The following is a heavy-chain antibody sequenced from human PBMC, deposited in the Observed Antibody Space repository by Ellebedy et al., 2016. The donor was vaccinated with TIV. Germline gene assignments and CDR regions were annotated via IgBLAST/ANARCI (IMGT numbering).Heavy chain of an antibody. D-gene: IGHD6-19*01. CDR1: GFTFSSYW. Sequence: GESLKISCAASGFTFSSYWMSWVRQAPGKGLEWVAIIKGDGSEKLVVDSVKGRFTISRDNAKNSVYLQMNSLRVEDTAVYFCARDLADFSSAIGDYWGQGTLVTVSS. V-gene: IGHV3-7*03. CDR3: ARDLADFSSAIGDY. J-gene: IGHJ4*02. CDR2: IKGDGSEK.